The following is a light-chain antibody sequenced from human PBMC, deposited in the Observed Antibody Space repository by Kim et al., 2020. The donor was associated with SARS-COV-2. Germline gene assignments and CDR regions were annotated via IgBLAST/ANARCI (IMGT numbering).Light chain of an antibody. V-gene: IGKV1-5*01. CDR1: HSIGSW. CDR2: DAS. Sequence: DIQMTQSPSTLSASVGDRVTITCRASHSIGSWLAWYQQKPGKAPKLLIYDASSLERGVPSRFSGSGSGTAFTLTISSLQPEEFATYYWQQYNSYPLTFGGGTKVDIK. J-gene: IGKJ4*02. CDR3: QQYNSYPLT.